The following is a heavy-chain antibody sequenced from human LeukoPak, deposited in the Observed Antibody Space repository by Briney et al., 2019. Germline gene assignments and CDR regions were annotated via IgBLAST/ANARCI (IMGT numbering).Heavy chain of an antibody. Sequence: SETLSLTCTVSGGSISGSTYYWGWVRQPPGKDLEWIGKIFYSGNTYSSQSLQSRVTMSADTSTNQFSLRRSSVTAADTALYYCARLFDSWGQGIQVTVSS. CDR3: ARLFDS. V-gene: IGHV4-39*01. CDR1: GGSISGSTYY. CDR2: IFYSGNT. J-gene: IGHJ4*02.